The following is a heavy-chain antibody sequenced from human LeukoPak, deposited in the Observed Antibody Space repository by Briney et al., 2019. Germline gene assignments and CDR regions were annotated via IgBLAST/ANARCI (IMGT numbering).Heavy chain of an antibody. J-gene: IGHJ3*02. CDR2: ISGSGRST. Sequence: PGGSLRLSCAASGFTFSSYAMSWVRQAPGKGLQGVSAISGSGRSTYYADSVKGWFTISRDNSKKTLYLQMNSLRAEDTAVYYCASGLGYCSGGSCYFDAFDIWGQGTMVTVSS. CDR1: GFTFSSYA. CDR3: ASGLGYCSGGSCYFDAFDI. D-gene: IGHD2-15*01. V-gene: IGHV3-23*01.